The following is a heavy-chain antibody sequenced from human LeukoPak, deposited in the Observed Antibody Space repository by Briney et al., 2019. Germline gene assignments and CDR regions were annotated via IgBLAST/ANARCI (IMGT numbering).Heavy chain of an antibody. D-gene: IGHD6-13*01. V-gene: IGHV4-39*02. Sequence: PSETLSLTCTVSGGSISSSSYYWGWIRQPPGKGLEWIGNIYYSGSTYYSPSLKSRVTISVDTSKNQFSLKLSSVTAADTAVYYCARDSSWEGLFGYWGQGTLVTVSS. CDR1: GGSISSSSYY. CDR3: ARDSSWEGLFGY. CDR2: IYYSGST. J-gene: IGHJ4*02.